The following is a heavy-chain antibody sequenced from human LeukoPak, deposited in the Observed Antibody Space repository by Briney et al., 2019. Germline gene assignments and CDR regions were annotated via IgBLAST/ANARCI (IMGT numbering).Heavy chain of an antibody. V-gene: IGHV3-23*01. Sequence: PGGSLRLSCVVSGFTFNNYAMTWVRQAPGKGLEWISTISGGGDNTHYADSVKGRFTISRDSSSNTLYLQMNSLRVEDTAVYYCARDRWGDYVNFWGQGTLVTVSS. D-gene: IGHD4-17*01. CDR2: ISGGGDNT. CDR1: GFTFNNYA. J-gene: IGHJ4*02. CDR3: ARDRWGDYVNF.